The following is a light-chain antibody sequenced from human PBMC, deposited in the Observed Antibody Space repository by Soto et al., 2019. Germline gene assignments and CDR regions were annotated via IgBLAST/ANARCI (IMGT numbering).Light chain of an antibody. Sequence: DIVMTQSPLSLPVTPGEPASISCRSSQSLLHSNGYIYLDWYLQKPGLSPQFLIYLGSNRASGVPDRFSGSGSGTEFTLTISSLQPDDFATYYCQHYNSYSEAFGQGTKVDIK. CDR3: QHYNSYSEA. V-gene: IGKV2-28*01. J-gene: IGKJ1*01. CDR1: QSLLHSNGYIY. CDR2: LGS.